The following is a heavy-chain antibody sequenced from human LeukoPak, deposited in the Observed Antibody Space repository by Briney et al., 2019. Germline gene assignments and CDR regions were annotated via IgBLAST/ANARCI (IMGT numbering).Heavy chain of an antibody. D-gene: IGHD2-2*01. V-gene: IGHV4-59*10. CDR2: IFTSGST. CDR3: ARPKPHYCSSTSCYPYFDY. Sequence: PSETLSLTCAVYGGSFSGYYWSWVRQPAGKGLEWIGHIFTSGSTNYNPYLRSRVAISVDTSKNQFSLRLSSVTATDTAVYYCARPKPHYCSSTSCYPYFDYWGQGTLVTVSS. CDR1: GGSFSGYY. J-gene: IGHJ4*02.